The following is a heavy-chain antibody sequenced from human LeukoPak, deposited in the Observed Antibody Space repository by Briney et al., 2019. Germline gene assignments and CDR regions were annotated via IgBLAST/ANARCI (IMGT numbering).Heavy chain of an antibody. V-gene: IGHV3-30*18. D-gene: IGHD2-15*01. CDR3: AKVLVAATLYYYYGMDV. Sequence: PGGSLRLSCAASGFTFSSYGMHWVRQAPGKGLEWVAVISYDGSNKYYADSVKGRFTISRDNSKNTLYLQMNSLRAEDTAVYYCAKVLVAATLYYYYGMDVWGQGTTVTVSS. CDR2: ISYDGSNK. J-gene: IGHJ6*02. CDR1: GFTFSSYG.